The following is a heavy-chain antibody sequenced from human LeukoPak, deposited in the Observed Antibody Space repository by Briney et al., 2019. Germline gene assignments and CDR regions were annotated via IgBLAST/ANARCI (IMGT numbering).Heavy chain of an antibody. Sequence: SETLSLTCTVSGGSISSSSYYWGWIRQPPGKGLEWIGSIYYSGSTYYNPSLKSRVTISVDTSKNQFSLKLSSVTAADTAVYYCARETSQKGAYYMDVWGKGTTITISS. D-gene: IGHD3-16*01. CDR1: GGSISSSSYY. CDR3: ARETSQKGAYYMDV. V-gene: IGHV4-39*07. J-gene: IGHJ6*03. CDR2: IYYSGST.